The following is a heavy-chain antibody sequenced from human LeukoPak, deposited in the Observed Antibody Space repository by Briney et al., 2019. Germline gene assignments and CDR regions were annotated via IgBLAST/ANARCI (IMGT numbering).Heavy chain of an antibody. D-gene: IGHD5-18*01. CDR3: ARLRGYTYGPPGY. CDR2: IYYSGDT. J-gene: IGHJ4*02. Sequence: KPSETLSLTCTVSGASISRSTYYWGWIRQPPGKGLEWIGSIYYSGDTYYTPSLKSRLTISVDTSRNQFSLNLSSVTAADTAVYYCARLRGYTYGPPGYWGQGTLVTVSS. V-gene: IGHV4-39*01. CDR1: GASISRSTYY.